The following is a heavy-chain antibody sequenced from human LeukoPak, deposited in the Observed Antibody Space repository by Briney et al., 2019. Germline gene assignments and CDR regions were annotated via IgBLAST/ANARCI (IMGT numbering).Heavy chain of an antibody. J-gene: IGHJ1*01. D-gene: IGHD2-15*01. CDR2: ITPIFGTA. Sequence: SVKVSCKASGGTFSSYAISWVRQAPGQGLEWMGGITPIFGTANYAQKFQGRVTITADESTSTAYMELSSLRSEDTAVYYCARTSAVVVAAALAYFQHWGQGTLVTVSS. CDR3: ARTSAVVVAAALAYFQH. CDR1: GGTFSSYA. V-gene: IGHV1-69*01.